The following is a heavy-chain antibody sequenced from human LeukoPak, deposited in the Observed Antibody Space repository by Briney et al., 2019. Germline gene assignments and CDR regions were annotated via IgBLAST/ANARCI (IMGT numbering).Heavy chain of an antibody. CDR1: GYTFTGYY. V-gene: IGHV1-2*02. CDR3: ARDNKPTYVWGSSRPTRTSWFDP. CDR2: INPNSGGT. Sequence: GASVKVSCKASGYTFTGYYMHWVRQAPGQGLEWMGWINPNSGGTNYAQKFQGRVTMTRDTSISTAYMELSRLRSDDTAVYYCARDNKPTYVWGSSRPTRTSWFDPWGQGTLVTVSS. D-gene: IGHD3-16*01. J-gene: IGHJ5*02.